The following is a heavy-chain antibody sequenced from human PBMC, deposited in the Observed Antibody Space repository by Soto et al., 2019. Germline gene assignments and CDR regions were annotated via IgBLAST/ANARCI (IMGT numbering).Heavy chain of an antibody. J-gene: IGHJ6*02. CDR3: ARTAAAGKYYYGVDV. CDR2: IYPGDSDT. D-gene: IGHD6-13*01. V-gene: IGHV5-51*01. CDR1: GYSFTSYW. Sequence: EVQLVQSGAEVKKPGESLKISCKGSGYSFTSYWIGWVRQMPGKGLEWMGIIYPGDSDTRYSPSFQGQVTISADKSIXTAYLQWSSLKASDTAMYYCARTAAAGKYYYGVDVWCQGTTVTVSS.